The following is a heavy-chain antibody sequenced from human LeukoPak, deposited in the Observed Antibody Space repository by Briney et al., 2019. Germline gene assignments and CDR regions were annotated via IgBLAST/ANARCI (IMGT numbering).Heavy chain of an antibody. CDR2: IYIDGRT. J-gene: IGHJ5*02. CDR1: GASVTDTL. CDR3: VRDRAATQAWAELDL. V-gene: IGHV3-66*02. Sequence: GGSLRLSCTLSGASVTDTLIDWVRQAPGKGPEWVALIYIDGRTVYTDSVKGRFTISRDNSKNMVYLPMNSLRSEDAALYYCVRDRAATQAWAELDLWGQGTLVTVSS. D-gene: IGHD6-25*01.